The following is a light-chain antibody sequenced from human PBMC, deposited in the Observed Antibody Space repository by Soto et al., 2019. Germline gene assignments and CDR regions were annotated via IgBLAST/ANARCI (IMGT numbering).Light chain of an antibody. CDR2: AAS. Sequence: DLQLTQSPSFLSASVGDRVTITCRASQGISSYLAWFQQKPGKAPKVLIYAASILQGGVPSRFSGSGAGRDFTLTISSLQHEDFATYYGHQLNSYPLTVGGGTKVE. CDR1: QGISSY. CDR3: HQLNSYPLT. V-gene: IGKV1-9*01. J-gene: IGKJ4*01.